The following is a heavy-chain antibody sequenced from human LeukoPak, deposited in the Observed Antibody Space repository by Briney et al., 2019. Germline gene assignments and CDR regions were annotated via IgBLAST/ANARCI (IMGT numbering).Heavy chain of an antibody. CDR3: ARGYDGDGYNHPFDY. V-gene: IGHV4-31*03. D-gene: IGHD5-24*01. CDR2: IYYSGST. J-gene: IGHJ4*02. CDR1: GGSIRSGGYY. Sequence: SETLSLTCTVSGGSIRSGGYYWSWIRQHPGKGLEWIGYIYYSGSTYYNPSLKSRVTISVDTSKNQFSLKLSSVTAADTAVYYCARGYDGDGYNHPFDYWGQGTLVIVSS.